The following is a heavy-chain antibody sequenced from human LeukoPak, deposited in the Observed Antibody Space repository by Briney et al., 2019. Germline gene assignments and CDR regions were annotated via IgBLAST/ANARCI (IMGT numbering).Heavy chain of an antibody. CDR1: GFTFDDYA. CDR3: AKVGGASAFDI. Sequence: GGSLRLSCAASGFTFDDYAMHWVRQAPGKGLEWVSGISWNSGSIGYADSVKGRFTISRDNVKNSLYLQMNSLRAEDTALYYCAKVGGASAFDIWGQGTMVTVSS. V-gene: IGHV3-9*01. J-gene: IGHJ3*02. CDR2: ISWNSGSI. D-gene: IGHD2-21*01.